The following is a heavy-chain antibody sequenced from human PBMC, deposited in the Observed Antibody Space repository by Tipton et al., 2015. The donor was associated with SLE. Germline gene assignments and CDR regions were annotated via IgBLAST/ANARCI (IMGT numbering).Heavy chain of an antibody. D-gene: IGHD4-23*01. CDR3: ARERRDYGGNPFPYYFDY. Sequence: SLRLSCAASGFTFSSSWMNWVRLAPGKGLEWVANIKEDGSEKHYVDSVKDRLTISRDNAKNSLYLQMNSLRDEDTAVYYCARERRDYGGNPFPYYFDYWGQGTLVTVSS. J-gene: IGHJ4*02. CDR2: IKEDGSEK. CDR1: GFTFSSSW. V-gene: IGHV3-7*01.